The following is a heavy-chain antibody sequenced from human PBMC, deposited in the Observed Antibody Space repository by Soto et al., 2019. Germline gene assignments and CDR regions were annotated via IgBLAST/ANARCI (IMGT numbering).Heavy chain of an antibody. CDR3: ARDWDSSGLFDP. CDR1: GASITTYY. Sequence: SETLSLTCSVSGASITTYYWSWIRQPPGKGLEWIGSISYSGSTKYNPSLESRVMISLDTSKNQFSLRLTSVTAADTALYYCARDWDSSGLFDPWRQGALVTVSS. CDR2: ISYSGST. V-gene: IGHV4-59*01. D-gene: IGHD3-10*01. J-gene: IGHJ5*02.